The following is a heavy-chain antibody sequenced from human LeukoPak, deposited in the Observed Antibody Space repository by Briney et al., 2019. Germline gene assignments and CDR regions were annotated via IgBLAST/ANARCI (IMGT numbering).Heavy chain of an antibody. J-gene: IGHJ5*02. CDR2: INIGGTNT. Sequence: SGGSLRLSCAASGFTFNDYYMSWIRQAPGKGLEWLSYINIGGTNTHYADSVKGRFTTSRDNAKKSLYLEMNNLRAEDTAVYYCATDGAGFDTWGQGVLVTVSS. CDR3: ATDGAGFDT. V-gene: IGHV3-11*01. CDR1: GFTFNDYY.